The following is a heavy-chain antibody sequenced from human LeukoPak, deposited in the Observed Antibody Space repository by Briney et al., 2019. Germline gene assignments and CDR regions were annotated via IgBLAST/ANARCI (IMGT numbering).Heavy chain of an antibody. CDR3: ARDRRIAVAGTVPNYFDY. D-gene: IGHD6-19*01. Sequence: GGSLRLSCAASGFTFSSYAMPWVRQAPGKGLEWVAVISYDGSNKYYADSVKGRFTISRDDSKNTLYLQMNSLRAKDTAVYYCARDRRIAVAGTVPNYFDYWGQGTLVTVSS. CDR1: GFTFSSYA. J-gene: IGHJ4*02. V-gene: IGHV3-30-3*01. CDR2: ISYDGSNK.